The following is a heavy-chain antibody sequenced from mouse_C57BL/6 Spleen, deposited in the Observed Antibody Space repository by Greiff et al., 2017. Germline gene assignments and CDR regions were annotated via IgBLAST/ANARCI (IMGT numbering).Heavy chain of an antibody. Sequence: QVQLQQSGPELVKPGASVKISCKASGYSFTSYYIHWVKQRPGQGLEWIGWIYPGSGNTTYNEKFKGKATLTADTSSSTAYMQLRSLTSKDSAVYYCARTVVALGYVDYWGQGTTLTVSS. CDR3: ARTVVALGYVDY. D-gene: IGHD1-1*01. CDR2: IYPGSGNT. CDR1: GYSFTSYY. J-gene: IGHJ2*01. V-gene: IGHV1-66*01.